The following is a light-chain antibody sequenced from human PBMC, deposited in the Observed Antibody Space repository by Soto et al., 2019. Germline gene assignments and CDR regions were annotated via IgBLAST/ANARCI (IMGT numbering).Light chain of an antibody. J-gene: IGKJ1*01. CDR3: QQYGSWT. CDR2: GTS. CDR1: QTISSNY. Sequence: EIVLTQSPGTLSVSPGERDTLSCRASQTISSNYLAWYQQKPGQAPSLLIYGTSSRATGIPDRFSGSGSGTDFTLTISRLEPEDSAIYYCQQYGSWTFGQGTKVEIK. V-gene: IGKV3-20*01.